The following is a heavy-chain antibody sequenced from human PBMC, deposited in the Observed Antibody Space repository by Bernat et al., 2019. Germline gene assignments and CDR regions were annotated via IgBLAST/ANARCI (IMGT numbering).Heavy chain of an antibody. V-gene: IGHV4-39*02. D-gene: IGHD7-27*01. CDR3: ARDVPPDWGTRSDY. CDR1: GGSISSSSYY. Sequence: QLQLQESGPGLVKPSETLSLTCTVSGGSISSSSYYWGWIRQPPGKGLEWIGSIYYSGSTYYNPSLKSRVTISVDTSKNQFSLKLSSVTAADTAVYYCARDVPPDWGTRSDYWGQGTLVTVSS. CDR2: IYYSGST. J-gene: IGHJ4*02.